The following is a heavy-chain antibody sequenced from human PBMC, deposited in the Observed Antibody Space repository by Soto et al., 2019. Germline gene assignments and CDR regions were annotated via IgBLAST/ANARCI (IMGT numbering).Heavy chain of an antibody. J-gene: IGHJ4*02. Sequence: SETLSLTCTVSGGSVSSGGYYWSWIRQHPGTGLEWIGYIYYSGTTYFNPSLKSRASISLDTSKNEFSLKLTSMTAADTAVYYCARRALPQCINGVCYKDGFWDYWGQGALVTVSS. CDR2: IYYSGTT. V-gene: IGHV4-31*03. CDR1: GGSVSSGGYY. CDR3: ARRALPQCINGVCYKDGFWDY. D-gene: IGHD2-8*01.